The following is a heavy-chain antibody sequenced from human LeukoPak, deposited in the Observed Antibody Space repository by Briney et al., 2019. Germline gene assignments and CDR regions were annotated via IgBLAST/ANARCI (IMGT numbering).Heavy chain of an antibody. Sequence: GASVKVSCKASGGTFSSYAISWVRQAPGQGLEWMGGIIPIFGTANYAQKFQGRVTITTDESTSTAYMELSSLRSEDTAVYYCARDAGGCSSTSCYPGHWGQGTLVTVSS. V-gene: IGHV1-69*05. CDR2: IIPIFGTA. CDR3: ARDAGGCSSTSCYPGH. D-gene: IGHD2-2*01. CDR1: GGTFSSYA. J-gene: IGHJ1*01.